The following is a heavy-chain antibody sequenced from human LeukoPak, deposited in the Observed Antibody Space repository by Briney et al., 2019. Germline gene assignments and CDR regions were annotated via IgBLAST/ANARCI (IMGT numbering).Heavy chain of an antibody. Sequence: GGSLRLSCAASGFTFSSYAMSWVRQAPGKGLEWVSTISGSGGSTYYPDSVKGRFTISRDNSKNTLYLQMNSLRAEDTAVYYCAKDSTPIVVVPAAQGSSGWYSPDWGQGTLVTVSS. CDR2: ISGSGGST. D-gene: IGHD2-2*01. J-gene: IGHJ4*02. CDR3: AKDSTPIVVVPAAQGSSGWYSPD. CDR1: GFTFSSYA. V-gene: IGHV3-23*01.